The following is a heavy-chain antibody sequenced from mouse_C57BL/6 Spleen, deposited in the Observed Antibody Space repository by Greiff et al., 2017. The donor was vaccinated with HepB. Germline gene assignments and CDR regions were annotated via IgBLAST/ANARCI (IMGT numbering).Heavy chain of an antibody. CDR3: ARGYYDYDGWFAY. V-gene: IGHV1-52*01. CDR1: GYTFTSYW. J-gene: IGHJ3*01. Sequence: QVQLKQPGAELVRPGSSVKLSCKASGYTFTSYWMHWVKQRPIQGLEWIGNIDPSDSETHYNQKFKDKATLTVDKSSSTAYMQLSSLTSEDSAVYYCARGYYDYDGWFAYWGQGTLVTVSA. CDR2: IDPSDSET. D-gene: IGHD2-4*01.